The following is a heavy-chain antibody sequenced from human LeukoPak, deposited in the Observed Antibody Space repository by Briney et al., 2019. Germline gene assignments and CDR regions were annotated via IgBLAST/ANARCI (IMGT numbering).Heavy chain of an antibody. V-gene: IGHV3-49*03. D-gene: IGHD1-26*01. Sequence: GGSLRLSCTASGFTFGDYGMSWFRQAPGKGLEWVGFIRSKSYGGTTEYAASVKGRFTISRDDSKSIGYLQMNSLKTEDTAVYYCAKVEWELPPGLYAFDIWGQGTMVTVSS. CDR3: AKVEWELPPGLYAFDI. J-gene: IGHJ3*02. CDR2: IRSKSYGGTT. CDR1: GFTFGDYG.